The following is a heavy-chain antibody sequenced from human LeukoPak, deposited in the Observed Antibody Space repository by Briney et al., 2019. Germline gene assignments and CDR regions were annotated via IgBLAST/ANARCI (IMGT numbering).Heavy chain of an antibody. D-gene: IGHD3-3*01. J-gene: IGHJ4*02. CDR1: GYTFTSYG. Sequence: ASVKVSCKASGYTFTSYGISWVRQAPGQGLEWVGWISAYNGNTNYAQKLQGRVTMTTDTSTSTAYMELRSLRSDDTAVYYCARGKPVLRFLEWLLGDLDYWGQGTLVTVSS. CDR2: ISAYNGNT. V-gene: IGHV1-18*01. CDR3: ARGKPVLRFLEWLLGDLDY.